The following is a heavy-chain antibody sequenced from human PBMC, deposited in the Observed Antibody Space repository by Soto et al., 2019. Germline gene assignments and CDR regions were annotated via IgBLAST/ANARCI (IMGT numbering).Heavy chain of an antibody. Sequence: QLQLQESGPGLVKPSETLSLTCTVSGGSISSGTYYWGWIRQPPGKGLEWIGSLYYTGRTYYSPSLKSRVTISVDTSKNHFSLNLTAVTAAYTAVYYCARRLARGVIGWFDPWGQGTLVTVSS. CDR2: LYYTGRT. CDR1: GGSISSGTYY. D-gene: IGHD3-10*01. CDR3: ARRLARGVIGWFDP. J-gene: IGHJ5*02. V-gene: IGHV4-39*02.